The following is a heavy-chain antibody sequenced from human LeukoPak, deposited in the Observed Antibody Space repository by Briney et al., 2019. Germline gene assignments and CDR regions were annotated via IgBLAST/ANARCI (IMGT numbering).Heavy chain of an antibody. D-gene: IGHD3-16*01. CDR1: GGSIGSYY. Sequence: SETLSLTCTVSGGSIGSYYWSWIRQPAGKGLEWIGRIYTSGSTNYNPSLKSRVTMSVDTSKNQFSLKLSSVTAADTAVYYCAREPSYDYVWGSFPRPRFDYWGQGTLVTVSS. V-gene: IGHV4-4*07. CDR3: AREPSYDYVWGSFPRPRFDY. J-gene: IGHJ4*02. CDR2: IYTSGST.